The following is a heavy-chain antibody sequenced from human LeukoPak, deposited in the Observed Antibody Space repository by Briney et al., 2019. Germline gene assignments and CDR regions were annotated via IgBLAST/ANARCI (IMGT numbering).Heavy chain of an antibody. J-gene: IGHJ4*02. CDR2: IYTSGST. CDR1: XXSIXXXYY. CDR3: XXXLXXXXXXXXDY. Sequence: SXXSIXXXYYWSWIRQPAGKGLEWIGRIYTSGSTNYNPSLKSRVTMSVDTSKNQFSLKLSSVTGADTAVYYCXXXLXXXXXXXXDYWGXXTLVTVSS. V-gene: IGHV4-4*07.